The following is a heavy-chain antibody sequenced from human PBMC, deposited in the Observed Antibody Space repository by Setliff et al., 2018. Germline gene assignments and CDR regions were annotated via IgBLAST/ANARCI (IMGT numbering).Heavy chain of an antibody. CDR3: ATLSFYYYYMDV. J-gene: IGHJ6*03. CDR2: IRVHNGDT. CDR1: GYSFTSYG. Sequence: ASVKVSCKASGYSFTSYGISWVRQAPGQGLEWMGWIRVHNGDTKFAQRFQGRITMTADTSTKTAFMELTSLRSDDTAVYYCATLSFYYYYMDVWGKGTSVTVSS. D-gene: IGHD3-10*01. V-gene: IGHV1-18*01.